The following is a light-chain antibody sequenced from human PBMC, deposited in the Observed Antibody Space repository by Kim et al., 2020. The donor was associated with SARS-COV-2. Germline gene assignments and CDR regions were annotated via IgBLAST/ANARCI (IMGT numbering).Light chain of an antibody. J-gene: IGLJ2*01. CDR1: KLGDKY. CDR2: QDS. Sequence: SYELTQPPSVSVSPGQTASITCSGDKLGDKYACWYQQKPGQSPVLVIYQDSKRPSGIPERFSGSNSGNTATLTISGTQARDEADYYCQAWDSSTAHVVFGGGTQRTV. CDR3: QAWDSSTAHVV. V-gene: IGLV3-1*01.